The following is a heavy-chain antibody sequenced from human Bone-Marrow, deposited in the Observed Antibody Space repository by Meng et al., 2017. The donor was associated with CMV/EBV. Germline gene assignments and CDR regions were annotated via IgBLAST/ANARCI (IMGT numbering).Heavy chain of an antibody. Sequence: GSLRLSCTVSGGSISSRNYHWGWIRQPPGKGLEWIGSIYYSGTTYYNPSLKSRVTVSVDASKSQFSLKLSSVTAADTAVYYCARWYQLDQHYFDYWGQRTLVTVSS. D-gene: IGHD2-2*01. J-gene: IGHJ4*02. CDR3: ARWYQLDQHYFDY. CDR2: IYYSGTT. V-gene: IGHV4-39*07. CDR1: GGSISSRNYH.